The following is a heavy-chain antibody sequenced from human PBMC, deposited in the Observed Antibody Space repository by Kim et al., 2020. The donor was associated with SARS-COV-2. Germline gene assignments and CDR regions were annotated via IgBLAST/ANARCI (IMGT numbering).Heavy chain of an antibody. J-gene: IGHJ1*01. D-gene: IGHD4-17*01. CDR3: ARDLRITVTTQYFQH. CDR1: GFTFSSYA. V-gene: IGHV3-30-3*01. CDR2: ISYDGSNK. Sequence: GGSLRLSCAASGFTFSSYAMHWVRQAPGKGLEWVAVISYDGSNKYYADSVKGRFTISRDNSKNTLYLQMNSLRAEDTAVYYCARDLRITVTTQYFQHWGQGTLVTVSS.